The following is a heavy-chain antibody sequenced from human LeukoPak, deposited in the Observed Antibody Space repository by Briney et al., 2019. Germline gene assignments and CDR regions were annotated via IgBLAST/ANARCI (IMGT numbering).Heavy chain of an antibody. V-gene: IGHV4-59*12. D-gene: IGHD1-7*01. CDR2: IYYSGST. CDR1: GGSISSYY. CDR3: ARGWNYGNWFDP. Sequence: NPSETLSLTCTVSGGSISSYYWSWIRQPPGKGLEWIGYIYYSGSTNYNPSLKSRVTISVDTSKNQFSLKLSSVTAADTAVYYCARGWNYGNWFDPWGQGTLVTVSS. J-gene: IGHJ5*02.